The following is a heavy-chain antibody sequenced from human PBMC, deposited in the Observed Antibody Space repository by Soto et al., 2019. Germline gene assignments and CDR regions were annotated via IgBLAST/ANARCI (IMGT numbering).Heavy chain of an antibody. CDR3: ARVGTGAAWCQWFGP. V-gene: IGHV1-69*02. Sequence: ASVKVSCKASGGTFSSYTFSWVRQAPGQGLEWMGRIIPILGISNYAQKFQGRVTVTADKSTSTAFMELSNLRSEDTAVYYCARVGTGAAWCQWFGPWGQGALVTVYS. CDR1: GGTFSSYT. D-gene: IGHD6-13*01. CDR2: IIPILGIS. J-gene: IGHJ5*02.